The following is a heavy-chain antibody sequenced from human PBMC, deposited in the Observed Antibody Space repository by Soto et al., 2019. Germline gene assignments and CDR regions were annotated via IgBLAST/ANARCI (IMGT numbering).Heavy chain of an antibody. CDR2: INHSGST. V-gene: IGHV4-34*01. CDR1: GGSFSGYY. CDR3: ASTHGRSWYDYYYYGMDV. Sequence: NPSETLSLTCAVYGGSFSGYYWSWIRQPPGKGLEWIGEINHSGSTNYNPSLKSRVTISVDTSKNQFSLKLSSVTAADTAVYYCASTHGRSWYDYYYYGMDVWGQGTTVTVSS. D-gene: IGHD6-13*01. J-gene: IGHJ6*02.